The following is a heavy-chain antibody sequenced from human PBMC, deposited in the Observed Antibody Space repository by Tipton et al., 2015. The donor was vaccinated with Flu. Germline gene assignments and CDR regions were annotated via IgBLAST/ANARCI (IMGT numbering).Heavy chain of an antibody. CDR2: IRTTGYGGTA. Sequence: SLRLSCTASGFIFGDYPISWVRQAPGKGLEWVGFIRTTGYGGTADYAASVSGRFTISRDDSKSIAYLQMNTLRTEDTAVYYCARDFGSGSSLDYWGQGTLVTVSS. CDR1: GFIFGDYP. D-gene: IGHD3-10*01. CDR3: ARDFGSGSSLDY. V-gene: IGHV3-49*04. J-gene: IGHJ4*02.